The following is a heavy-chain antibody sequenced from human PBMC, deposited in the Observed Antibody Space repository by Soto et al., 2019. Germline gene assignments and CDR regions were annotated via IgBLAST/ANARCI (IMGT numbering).Heavy chain of an antibody. V-gene: IGHV4-59*01. CDR1: GGSINNYY. CDR3: AIFMGNSVAPTYFDY. J-gene: IGHJ4*02. CDR2: IYYRGST. Sequence: PSETQSLTCTVAGGSINNYYWSWIQQPPGKGLEWIGYIYYRGSTNYNPSLKSRVTISVDTSKNQFSLKLSSVTTADTAVYYCAIFMGNSVAPTYFDYWGQGTLVTVSS. D-gene: IGHD5-12*01.